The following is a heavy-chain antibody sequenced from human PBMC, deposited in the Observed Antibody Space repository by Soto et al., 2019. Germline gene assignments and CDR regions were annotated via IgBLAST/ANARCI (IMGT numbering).Heavy chain of an antibody. V-gene: IGHV5-10-1*01. CDR3: ARHTYYDILTGYYPYYYYYGMDV. J-gene: IGHJ6*02. D-gene: IGHD3-9*01. Sequence: LGESLKISCKGSGYSFTSYWISWVRQMPGKGLEWMGRIDPSDSYTNYSPSFQGHVTISADKSISTAYLQWSSLEASDTAMYYCARHTYYDILTGYYPYYYYYGMDVWGQGTTVTVSS. CDR1: GYSFTSYW. CDR2: IDPSDSYT.